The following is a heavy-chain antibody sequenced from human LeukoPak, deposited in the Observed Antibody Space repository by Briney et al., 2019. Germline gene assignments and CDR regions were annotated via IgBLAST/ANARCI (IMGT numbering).Heavy chain of an antibody. Sequence: GASVKVSCKASGGTFSSYAISWVRQAPGQGLEWMGGIIPIFGTANYAQKFQGRVTITADESTSTAYMELSSLRSEDTAVYYCASGSRIAAADLALDYWGQGTLVTVSS. CDR2: IIPIFGTA. CDR3: ASGSRIAAADLALDY. J-gene: IGHJ4*02. D-gene: IGHD6-13*01. CDR1: GGTFSSYA. V-gene: IGHV1-69*13.